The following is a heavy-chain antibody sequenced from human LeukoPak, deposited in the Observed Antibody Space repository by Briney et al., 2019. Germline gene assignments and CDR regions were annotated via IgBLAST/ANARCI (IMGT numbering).Heavy chain of an antibody. J-gene: IGHJ4*02. D-gene: IGHD1-26*01. CDR3: ARVVGAMDY. Sequence: PGRSLRPSCAASGFTFSSYAMHWVRQAPGKGLEWVAFISYDGSNKYYADSVKGRLTISRDNSKNTLYLQMNSLRAEDTAVYYCARVVGAMDYWGQGTLVTVSS. V-gene: IGHV3-30-3*01. CDR1: GFTFSSYA. CDR2: ISYDGSNK.